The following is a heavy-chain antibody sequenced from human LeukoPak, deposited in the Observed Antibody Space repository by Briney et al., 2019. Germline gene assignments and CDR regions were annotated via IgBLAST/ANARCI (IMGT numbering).Heavy chain of an antibody. V-gene: IGHV3-23*01. CDR3: AKDLRVVAANFDY. D-gene: IGHD2-15*01. Sequence: PGGSLRFSCAASGFTFNSYAMSWVPHAPGKGLEWFSAISGSGGSTYYADSVKGRFTISRDNPKNTLYLQMNSLRAEDTAVYYCAKDLRVVAANFDYWGQGTLVTVSS. CDR2: ISGSGGST. J-gene: IGHJ4*02. CDR1: GFTFNSYA.